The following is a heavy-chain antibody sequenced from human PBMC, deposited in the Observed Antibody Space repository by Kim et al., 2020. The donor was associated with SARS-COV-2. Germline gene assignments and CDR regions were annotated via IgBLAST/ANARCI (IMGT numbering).Heavy chain of an antibody. CDR2: ISYNGGST. D-gene: IGHD1-1*01. V-gene: IGHV3-23*01. CDR3: AINWNLDY. Sequence: GGSLSLSCAASGFTFSSYAMSWVRQAPGKGLEWVSAISYNGGSTYYADSVKGRFTISRDNSKNTLYLQMNSLRAEDTAIYYCAINWNLDYWGQGSLVTVSS. J-gene: IGHJ4*02. CDR1: GFTFSSYA.